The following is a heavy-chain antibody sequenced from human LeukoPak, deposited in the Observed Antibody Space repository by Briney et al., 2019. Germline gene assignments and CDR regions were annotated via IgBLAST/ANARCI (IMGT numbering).Heavy chain of an antibody. J-gene: IGHJ4*02. V-gene: IGHV3-7*01. D-gene: IGHD5-18*01. CDR1: GFTFSNYW. Sequence: PGGSLRLSCAASGFTFSNYWTTWVRQAPGKGLEWVANIKQDGSEKYYVDSVKGRFTISRDNAKNLLYLQMNSLRAEDTAVYYCARDEGAYTYGGQGTLVTVSS. CDR2: IKQDGSEK. CDR3: ARDEGAYTY.